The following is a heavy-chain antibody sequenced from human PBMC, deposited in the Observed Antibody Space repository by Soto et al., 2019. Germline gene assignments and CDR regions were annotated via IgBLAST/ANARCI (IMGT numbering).Heavy chain of an antibody. J-gene: IGHJ4*02. V-gene: IGHV4-31*03. D-gene: IGHD5-18*01. CDR1: GGSISSAAYY. Sequence: SETLSLTCTVSGGSISSAAYYWSWIRQHPGKGLEWIGYISHSGSTYYTQSLKSRVIISADTSKNQFSLNLTSVTAADTAVYYCAREYTYGSNFFDCWGQGALVTVSS. CDR2: ISHSGST. CDR3: AREYTYGSNFFDC.